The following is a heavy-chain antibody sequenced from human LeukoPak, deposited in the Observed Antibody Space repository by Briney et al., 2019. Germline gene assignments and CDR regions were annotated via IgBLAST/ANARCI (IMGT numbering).Heavy chain of an antibody. CDR2: IKQDGSEN. D-gene: IGHD3-22*01. CDR3: ARDGYYDSSGHAFDI. J-gene: IGHJ3*02. CDR1: GFTFSSYW. V-gene: IGHV3-7*01. Sequence: GGSLRLSCAASGFTFSSYWMSWVRQAPGKGLEWVANIKQDGSENYYVDSVKGRFTISRDNAKNSLYLQMNSLRAEDTAVYYCARDGYYDSSGHAFDIWGQGTMVTVSS.